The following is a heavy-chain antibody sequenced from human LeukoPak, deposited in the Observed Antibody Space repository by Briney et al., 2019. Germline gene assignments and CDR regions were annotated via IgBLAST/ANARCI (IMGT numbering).Heavy chain of an antibody. V-gene: IGHV4-4*07. D-gene: IGHD2-2*01. CDR1: GGSISSYY. CDR3: ARDIVVVPAVLRYYYYYMDV. CDR2: IYTSGST. Sequence: KPSETLSLTCTVSGGSISSYYWNWIRQPAGKGLEWIGRIYTSGSTNYNPSLKSRVTMSVDTSKNQFSLKLSSVTAADTAVYYCARDIVVVPAVLRYYYYYMDVWGKGTTVTVSS. J-gene: IGHJ6*03.